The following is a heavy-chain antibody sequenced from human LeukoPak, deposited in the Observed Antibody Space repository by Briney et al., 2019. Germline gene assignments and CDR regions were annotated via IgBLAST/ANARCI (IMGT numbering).Heavy chain of an antibody. CDR2: IQSDGSVQ. J-gene: IGHJ4*02. D-gene: IGHD6-19*01. CDR3: ARIPRGSGWSFLDF. V-gene: IGHV3-7*01. Sequence: PGGSLRLSCAASGFSFSSYWMSWVRQAPGKGLEWVANIQSDGSVQQYVDSVKGRLTISRDNAKNSLYLQMSSLRAEDTAVYYCARIPRGSGWSFLDFWGQGTLVTVTS. CDR1: GFSFSSYW.